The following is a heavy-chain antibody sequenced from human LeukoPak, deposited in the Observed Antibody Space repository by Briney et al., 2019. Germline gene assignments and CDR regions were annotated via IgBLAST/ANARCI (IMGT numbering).Heavy chain of an antibody. J-gene: IGHJ4*02. V-gene: IGHV4-39*01. Sequence: SETLSLTCTVSGGSISTSNYYWGWIRQPPGKGLEWIGNIFYSGSTYYSPSVKSRVTISLDTSRNQFSLKLNSVTAADTAVYYCARQRGGYNTYYFDYWGQGTLVTVSS. CDR1: GGSISTSNYY. D-gene: IGHD5-24*01. CDR3: ARQRGGYNTYYFDY. CDR2: IFYSGST.